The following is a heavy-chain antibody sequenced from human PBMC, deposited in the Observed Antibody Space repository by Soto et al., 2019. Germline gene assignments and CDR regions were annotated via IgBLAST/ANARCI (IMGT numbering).Heavy chain of an antibody. V-gene: IGHV1-18*04. CDR2: ISSYNDNK. CDR3: ASGSWGVHGDGFDP. CDR1: AYAFSKYG. D-gene: IGHD3-16*01. Sequence: QPHLEQSGPEVKKPGASVKISCKASAYAFSKYGFNWVRRAPGQGLEWLAWISSYNDNKNYAQKFQGRGTETKYTSTNTIYMYLRSLTSDDTAVYYCASGSWGVHGDGFDPWGQGTLVTVSS. J-gene: IGHJ5*02.